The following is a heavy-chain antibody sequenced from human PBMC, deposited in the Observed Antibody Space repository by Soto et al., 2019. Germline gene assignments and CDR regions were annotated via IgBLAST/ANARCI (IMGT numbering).Heavy chain of an antibody. V-gene: IGHV1-8*01. CDR3: ARGLAMTAFVGESWFDP. CDR2: MNPNSGNT. D-gene: IGHD3-16*01. CDR1: GYTFTSYD. Sequence: QVQLVQSGAEVKKPGASVKVSCKASGYTFTSYDINWVRQATGQGLEWMGWMNPNSGNTGYAQKFQGRVTITRNTSISTAYSELSRLRSEDTAVYYCARGLAMTAFVGESWFDPWGQGTLVTVSS. J-gene: IGHJ5*02.